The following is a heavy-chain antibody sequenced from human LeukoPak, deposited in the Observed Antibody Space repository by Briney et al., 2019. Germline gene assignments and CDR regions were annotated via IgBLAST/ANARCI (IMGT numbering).Heavy chain of an antibody. V-gene: IGHV3-23*01. Sequence: PGGSLRLSCAASGFTFSSSAMSWVRQAPGKGLEWVSAISGSGGSTYYADSVKGRFTISRDNSKNTLYLQMNSLRAEDTAVYYCAKGRVAARHNWFDPWGQGTLVTVSS. D-gene: IGHD6-6*01. CDR3: AKGRVAARHNWFDP. CDR1: GFTFSSSA. J-gene: IGHJ5*02. CDR2: ISGSGGST.